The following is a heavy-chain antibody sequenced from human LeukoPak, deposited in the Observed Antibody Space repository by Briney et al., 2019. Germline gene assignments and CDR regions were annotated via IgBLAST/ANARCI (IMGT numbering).Heavy chain of an antibody. CDR1: GDSVSINSVT. Sequence: SQALSLTCAISGDSVSINSVTWNWIRQSPSRGLEWLGRTYYRSTWYNDYAVSVRGRITVNPDTSKNQFSLHLNSVTPEDTAVYYCARRLTQYDCFDPWGQGILVTVSS. CDR3: ARRLTQYDCFDP. CDR2: TYYRSTWYN. V-gene: IGHV6-1*01. D-gene: IGHD2-2*01. J-gene: IGHJ5*02.